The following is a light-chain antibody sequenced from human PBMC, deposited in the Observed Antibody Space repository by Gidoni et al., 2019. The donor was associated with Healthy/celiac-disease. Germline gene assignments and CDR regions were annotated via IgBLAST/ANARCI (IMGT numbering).Light chain of an antibody. J-gene: IGKJ1*01. Sequence: DIQMTQSPSTLSAPVGDRVTITCRASQSISSWLAWYQQQPGKAPKLLIYDASSLESGVPSRFSGSGSGTEFTLTISSLQPDDFATYYCQQYNSYPWTFGQGTKVEIK. CDR3: QQYNSYPWT. V-gene: IGKV1-5*01. CDR1: QSISSW. CDR2: DAS.